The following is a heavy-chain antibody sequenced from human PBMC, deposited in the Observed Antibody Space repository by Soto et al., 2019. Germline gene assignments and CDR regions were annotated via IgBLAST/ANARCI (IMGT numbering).Heavy chain of an antibody. CDR1: GFTFDDYG. Sequence: LSLTCAASGFTFDDYGMSWVRQAPGKGLEWVSGINWNGGSTGYADSVKGRFTISRDNAKNSLYLQMNSLRAEDTALYYCARNGQVGYFDYWGQGTLVTVSS. V-gene: IGHV3-20*04. CDR2: INWNGGST. J-gene: IGHJ4*02. D-gene: IGHD1-26*01. CDR3: ARNGQVGYFDY.